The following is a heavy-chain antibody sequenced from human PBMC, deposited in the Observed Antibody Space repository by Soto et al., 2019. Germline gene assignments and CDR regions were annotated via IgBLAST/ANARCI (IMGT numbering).Heavy chain of an antibody. D-gene: IGHD6-19*01. CDR1: GYSFTNYG. Sequence: QDQLVQSGVEVKKPGASVKVSCKASGYSFTNYGITWVRQAPGQGFEWMGWISAYNGNTNYAQKFQGSVTMTTDASTSTAYLELRSMRSDDTAVYYCARDRGVAPPVAGNTHSYYYMDVWGKGTTGTVSS. V-gene: IGHV1-18*01. CDR3: ARDRGVAPPVAGNTHSYYYMDV. CDR2: ISAYNGNT. J-gene: IGHJ6*03.